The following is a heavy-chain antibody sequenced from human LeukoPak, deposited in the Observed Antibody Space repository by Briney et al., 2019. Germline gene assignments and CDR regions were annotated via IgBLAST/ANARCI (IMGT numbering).Heavy chain of an antibody. CDR2: VSWNSGSI. CDR3: AKGRGGSWLYYFDY. Sequence: GGSLRLSCAASGFTFDDYAMHWVRQAPGKGLEWVSGVSWNSGSIGYADSVKGRFTISRDNAKNSLYLQMNSLRAEDTALYYCAKGRGGSWLYYFDYWGQGTLVTVSS. CDR1: GFTFDDYA. V-gene: IGHV3-9*01. D-gene: IGHD6-13*01. J-gene: IGHJ4*02.